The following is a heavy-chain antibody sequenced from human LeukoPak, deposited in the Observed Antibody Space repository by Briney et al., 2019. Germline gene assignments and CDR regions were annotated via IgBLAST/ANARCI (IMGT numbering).Heavy chain of an antibody. J-gene: IGHJ4*02. D-gene: IGHD3-22*01. CDR3: ARVYYYDSSGFYFAY. CDR2: IYYTGST. V-gene: IGHV4-30-4*01. Sequence: SETLSLTCTVSGGSLSSDDYFWTWLRQPPGKGLEWIGYIYYTGSTYYNPSLKSRVSMSLDMSENQFSLRLNSVTAADTAVYYCARVYYYDSSGFYFAYWGQGTLVTVSS. CDR1: GGSLSSDDYF.